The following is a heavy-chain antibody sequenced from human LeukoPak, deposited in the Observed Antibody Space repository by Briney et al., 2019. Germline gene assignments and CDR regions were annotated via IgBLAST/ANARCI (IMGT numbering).Heavy chain of an antibody. CDR1: GGSISSGDYY. CDR3: ARGTDGSGSSQES. V-gene: IGHV4-30-4*08. J-gene: IGHJ5*02. CDR2: NYYSGGT. Sequence: SETLSLTCTVSGGSISSGDYYWSWIRQPPGKGLEWIGYNYYSGGTYYNPSLKSRVTISVDTSKSQFSLKLSSVTAADTAVYYCARGTDGSGSSQESWGQGTLVTVSS. D-gene: IGHD3-10*01.